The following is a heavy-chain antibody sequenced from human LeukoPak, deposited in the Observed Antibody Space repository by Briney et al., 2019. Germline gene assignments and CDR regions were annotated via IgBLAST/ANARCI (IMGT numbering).Heavy chain of an antibody. CDR1: GYTFTSYA. Sequence: ASVTVSCKASGYTFTSYAMHWVRQAPGQRLEWMGWINAGNGNTKYSQKFQGRVTITRDTSASTAYMELSSLRSEDTAVYYCARGLYCSGGSCYLTPYYYGMDVWGQGTTVTVSS. CDR2: INAGNGNT. V-gene: IGHV1-3*01. D-gene: IGHD2-15*01. CDR3: ARGLYCSGGSCYLTPYYYGMDV. J-gene: IGHJ6*02.